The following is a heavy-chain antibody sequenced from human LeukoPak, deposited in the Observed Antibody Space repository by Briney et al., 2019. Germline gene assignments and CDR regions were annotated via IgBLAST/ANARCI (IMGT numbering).Heavy chain of an antibody. CDR1: GYTFTGYY. CDR2: INPNSGGT. J-gene: IGHJ4*02. D-gene: IGHD5-18*01. V-gene: IGHV1-2*02. Sequence: GASVKVSCKASGYTFTGYYMHWVRQAPGQGLEWMGWINPNSGGTNYAQKFQGRVTMTRDTSISTAYMELSRLRSDDTAVYYCARDGYSYGSTFDYWGQGTLVTVSS. CDR3: ARDGYSYGSTFDY.